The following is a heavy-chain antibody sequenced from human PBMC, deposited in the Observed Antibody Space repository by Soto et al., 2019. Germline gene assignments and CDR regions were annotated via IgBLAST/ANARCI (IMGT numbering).Heavy chain of an antibody. CDR2: IYYSGST. V-gene: IGHV4-59*01. CDR1: GGSISSYY. Sequence: SETLSLTCTVSGGSISSYYWSWIRQPPGKGLEWIGYIYYSGSTNYNPSLKSRVAISVDTSKNQFSLKLSSVTAADTAVYYCARVGDLYYDFWSGYGSRNYYYYGMDVWGQGTTVTVSS. CDR3: ARVGDLYYDFWSGYGSRNYYYYGMDV. J-gene: IGHJ6*02. D-gene: IGHD3-3*01.